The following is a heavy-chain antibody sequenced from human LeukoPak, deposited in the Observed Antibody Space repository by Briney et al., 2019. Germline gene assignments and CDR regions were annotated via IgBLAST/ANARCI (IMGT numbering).Heavy chain of an antibody. V-gene: IGHV3-7*03. J-gene: IGHJ4*02. CDR2: INQDGSDK. Sequence: QPGGSLRLSCAASGLTFSIHWMNWVRQAPGKGLECVANINQDGSDKYYVDSVKGRFTISRDNTKNSLYLQMNSLRAEDTAVYYCAKDGTQLVPSAHGYWGQGTLVTVSS. CDR3: AKDGTQLVPSAHGY. CDR1: GLTFSIHW. D-gene: IGHD6-13*01.